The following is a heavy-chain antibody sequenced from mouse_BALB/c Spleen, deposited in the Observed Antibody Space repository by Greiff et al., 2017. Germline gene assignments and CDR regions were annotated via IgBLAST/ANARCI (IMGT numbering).Heavy chain of an antibody. D-gene: IGHD1-1*01. V-gene: IGHV1-4*02. CDR3: ARSLLLRYYYFDY. CDR1: GYTFTSYT. CDR2: INPSSGYT. Sequence: VKVVESAAELARPGASVKMSCKASGYTFTSYTMHWVKQRPGQGLEWIGYINPSSGYTEYNQKFKDKTTLTADKSSSTAYMQLSSLTSEDSAVYYCARSLLLRYYYFDYWGQGTTLTVSS. J-gene: IGHJ2*01.